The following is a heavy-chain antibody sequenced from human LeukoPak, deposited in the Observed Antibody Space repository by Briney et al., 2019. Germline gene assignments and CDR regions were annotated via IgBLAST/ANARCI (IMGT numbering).Heavy chain of an antibody. CDR2: IKQDGSEK. Sequence: GGSLRLSCAASGFTFSSYWMSWVRQAPGKGLEWVANIKQDGSEKYYVDSVKGRFTISRDNAKNSLYLQMNSLRAEDTAVYYCARATYYYDSSGYYYGSWGQGTLVTVSS. D-gene: IGHD3-22*01. CDR3: ARATYYYDSSGYYYGS. J-gene: IGHJ4*02. V-gene: IGHV3-7*04. CDR1: GFTFSSYW.